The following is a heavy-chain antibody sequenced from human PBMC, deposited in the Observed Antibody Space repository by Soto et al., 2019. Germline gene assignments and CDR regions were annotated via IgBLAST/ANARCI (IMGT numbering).Heavy chain of an antibody. J-gene: IGHJ4*02. CDR3: AKSGPTNYFDY. D-gene: IGHD1-26*01. CDR1: GFTFSSSV. V-gene: IGHV3-23*01. Sequence: GGSLRLSCAASGFTFSSSVMNWVRQAPGKGLQWVSGISDGGRFTYYAESVKGRFTISRDDSKRMLFLQMNSLRAEDTAVYYCAKSGPTNYFDYWGPGSLVTVSS. CDR2: ISDGGRFT.